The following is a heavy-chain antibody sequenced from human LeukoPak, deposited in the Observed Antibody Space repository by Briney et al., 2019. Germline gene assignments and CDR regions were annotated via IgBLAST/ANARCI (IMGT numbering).Heavy chain of an antibody. CDR2: INSGGSST. V-gene: IGHV3-74*01. J-gene: IGHJ4*02. Sequence: GGSLRLSCAASGFTFSSYWMHWVRQAPGKGLVWVSRINSGGSSTIHADSVKGRFTISRDNAKNTLYLQTNSLRAEDTAVYYCAREVYSSGWSSFDYWGQGTLVTVSS. CDR1: GFTFSSYW. D-gene: IGHD6-19*01. CDR3: AREVYSSGWSSFDY.